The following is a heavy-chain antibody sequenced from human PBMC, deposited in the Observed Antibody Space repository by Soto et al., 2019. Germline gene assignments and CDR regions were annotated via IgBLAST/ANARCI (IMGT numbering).Heavy chain of an antibody. D-gene: IGHD3-22*01. CDR2: IYYSGST. CDR1: GGSISSGGYY. Sequence: QVQLQESGPGLVKPSQTLSLTCTVSGGSISSGGYYWSWIRQHPGKGLEWIGYIYYSGSTYYNPSLKSRVTISVDTSKNQFSLKLSSVTAADTAVYYCAGGRDYYDSSGYYYYYYGMDVWGQGTTVTVSS. J-gene: IGHJ6*02. CDR3: AGGRDYYDSSGYYYYYYGMDV. V-gene: IGHV4-31*03.